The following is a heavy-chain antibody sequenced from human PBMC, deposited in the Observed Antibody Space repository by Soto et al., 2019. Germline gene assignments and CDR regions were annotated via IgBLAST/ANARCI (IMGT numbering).Heavy chain of an antibody. Sequence: ASVKVSCKASGYIFTGFYMHWVRQAPGQGLEWMGWFSPNSGGTNSAQRFQDRVTMTRDTSISTAYMELSRLRSDDTAVYYCARGSYSSGSLDYWGQGTLVTAPQ. CDR2: FSPNSGGT. D-gene: IGHD3-10*01. CDR3: ARGSYSSGSLDY. V-gene: IGHV1-2*02. CDR1: GYIFTGFY. J-gene: IGHJ4*02.